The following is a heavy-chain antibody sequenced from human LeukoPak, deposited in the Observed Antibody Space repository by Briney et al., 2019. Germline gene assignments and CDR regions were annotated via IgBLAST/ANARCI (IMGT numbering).Heavy chain of an antibody. D-gene: IGHD3-10*01. CDR1: GYIFNNYG. CDR2: ISVSNGDT. V-gene: IGHV1-18*01. Sequence: ASVKVSCKASGYIFNNYGINWVRQAPGQGLEWMGWISVSNGDTEYAEKFQGRVTMTTDTSTSTAYMGLRSLRSDDTAVYFCARGLWCGDLRNPYLDYWGQGTLVTVSS. J-gene: IGHJ4*02. CDR3: ARGLWCGDLRNPYLDY.